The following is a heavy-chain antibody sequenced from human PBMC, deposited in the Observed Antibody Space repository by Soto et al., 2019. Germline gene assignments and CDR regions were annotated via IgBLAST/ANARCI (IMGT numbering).Heavy chain of an antibody. CDR2: IKSKTDGGTT. CDR1: GFTFSNAW. V-gene: IGHV3-15*01. J-gene: IGHJ3*02. D-gene: IGHD1-26*01. Sequence: GGSLRLSSAASGFTFSNAWMSWVRQAPGKGLEWVGRIKSKTDGGTTDYAAPVKGRFTISRDDSKNTLYLQMNSLKTEDTAVYYCTKKSATPDAFDIWGQGTMVTVSS. CDR3: TKKSATPDAFDI.